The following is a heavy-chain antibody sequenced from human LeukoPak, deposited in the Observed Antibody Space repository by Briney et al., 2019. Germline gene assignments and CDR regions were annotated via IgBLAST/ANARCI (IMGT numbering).Heavy chain of an antibody. CDR3: ARGSDYGDY. V-gene: IGHV4-59*01. D-gene: IGHD3-3*01. Sequence: MASETLSLTCTVSGGSISSYYWSWIRQPPGKGQEWIGYMYYSGRTNYNPSLKSRVTISINTSKNQLSLRLSSVTAADTAVYYCARGSDYGDYWGQGTLVTVSS. J-gene: IGHJ4*02. CDR1: GGSISSYY. CDR2: MYYSGRT.